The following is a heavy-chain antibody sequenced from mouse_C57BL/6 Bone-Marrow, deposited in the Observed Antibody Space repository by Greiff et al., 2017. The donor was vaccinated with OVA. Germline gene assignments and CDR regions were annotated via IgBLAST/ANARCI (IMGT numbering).Heavy chain of an antibody. V-gene: IGHV5-17*01. CDR2: ISSGSSTI. J-gene: IGHJ1*03. CDR3: AWTGTRWYFDV. CDR1: GFTFSDYG. D-gene: IGHD4-1*01. Sequence: EVMLVESGGGLVKPGGSLKLSCAASGFTFSDYGMHWVRQAPEKGLEWVAYISSGSSTIYYADTVKGRFTISRDNAKNTLFLQMTSLRSEDTAMYYCAWTGTRWYFDVWGTGTTVTVSS.